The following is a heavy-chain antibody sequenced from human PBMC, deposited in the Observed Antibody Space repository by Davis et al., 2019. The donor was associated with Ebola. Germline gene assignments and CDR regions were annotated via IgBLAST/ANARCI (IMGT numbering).Heavy chain of an antibody. D-gene: IGHD6-25*01. CDR3: TKDLTRHSTAAPWGFDY. CDR1: GFTFDDYA. V-gene: IGHV3-43D*03. J-gene: IGHJ4*02. Sequence: GGSLRLSCAASGFTFDDYAIHWVRQAPGMGLEWVSLISWDGGSTFYADSVKGRFIISRDDSKSSLYLQMNSLRPEDTALYYCTKDLTRHSTAAPWGFDYWGQGTLVSVS. CDR2: ISWDGGST.